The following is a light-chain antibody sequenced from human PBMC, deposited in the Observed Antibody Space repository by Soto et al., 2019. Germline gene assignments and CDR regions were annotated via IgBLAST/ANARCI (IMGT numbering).Light chain of an antibody. CDR1: RSVSSY. CDR2: DAS. J-gene: IGKJ5*01. CDR3: QQYLNVPLT. V-gene: IGKV3-11*01. Sequence: PGESATLSCRATRSVSSYLAWYQQKPGQAPRLLIYDASSRHTDIPARFSGRGSGTDFTLPISRLRPEDIETYSCQQYLNVPLTFGQGTRLEIK.